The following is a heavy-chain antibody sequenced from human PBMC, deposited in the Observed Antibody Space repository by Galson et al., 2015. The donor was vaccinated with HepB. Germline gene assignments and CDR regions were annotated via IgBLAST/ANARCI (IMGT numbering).Heavy chain of an antibody. V-gene: IGHV1-3*01. CDR1: GYTFDSYA. CDR2: IIPGNGYT. CDR3: ARAGSMMAVVTTFFDY. D-gene: IGHD3-22*01. Sequence: SVKVSCKASGYTFDSYAVHWVRQAPGQRPEWMGWIIPGNGYTKYSQKFQGRVTFTRDTSATTAFMGLTRLTSEDTAVYYCARAGSMMAVVTTFFDYWGQGSLVTVSS. J-gene: IGHJ4*02.